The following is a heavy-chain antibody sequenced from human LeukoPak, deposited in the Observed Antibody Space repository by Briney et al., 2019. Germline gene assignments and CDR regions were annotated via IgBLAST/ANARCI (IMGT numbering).Heavy chain of an antibody. CDR2: ISYDGSNK. D-gene: IGHD4/OR15-4a*01. V-gene: IGHV3-30-3*01. CDR3: AKDLRNGDNYGFLDY. Sequence: GRSLRLSCAASGFTFSSYAMHWVRQAPGKGLEWVAVISYDGSNKYYADSVKGRFTVSRDNSKNTLYLQMNSLRVEDTAIYYCAKDLRNGDNYGFLDYWGQGTLVTVSP. CDR1: GFTFSSYA. J-gene: IGHJ4*02.